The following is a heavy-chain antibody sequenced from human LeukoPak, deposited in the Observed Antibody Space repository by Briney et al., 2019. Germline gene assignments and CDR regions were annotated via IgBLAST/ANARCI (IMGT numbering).Heavy chain of an antibody. CDR2: ISWNSGSI. D-gene: IGHD6-19*01. J-gene: IGHJ4*02. V-gene: IGHV3-9*03. Sequence: PGGSLRLSCAASGFTFDDCAMHWVRQAPGKGLEWVSGISWNSGSIGYADSVKGRFTISRDNAKNSLYLQMNSLRAEDMALYYCAKDQYREQWLGSIDYWGQGTLVTVSS. CDR1: GFTFDDCA. CDR3: AKDQYREQWLGSIDY.